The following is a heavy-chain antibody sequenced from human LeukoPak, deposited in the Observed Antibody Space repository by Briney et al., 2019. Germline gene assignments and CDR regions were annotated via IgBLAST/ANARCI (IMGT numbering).Heavy chain of an antibody. V-gene: IGHV4-4*02. CDR1: GGSLTTDNW. CDR3: ARGYYHDSK. CDR2: IHHSGST. D-gene: IGHD3-22*01. J-gene: IGHJ4*02. Sequence: SETLSLTCAVSGGSLTTDNWWTWVRQPPGKGLEWIGEIHHSGSTNYNPSLKSRVTIPIDKSKNQFSLKLTSVTAADTAVYYCARGYYHDSKWGQGILVTVSS.